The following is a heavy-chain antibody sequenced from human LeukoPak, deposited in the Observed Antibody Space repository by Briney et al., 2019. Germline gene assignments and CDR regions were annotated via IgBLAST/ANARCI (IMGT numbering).Heavy chain of an antibody. V-gene: IGHV3-21*01. CDR3: ARGADGVSSNSRGWFDP. CDR1: GFTFSTYS. J-gene: IGHJ5*02. D-gene: IGHD2-15*01. Sequence: PGGSLRLSCSASGFTFSTYSINWVRQAPGKGLEWVASISTSSSYIYYADSVRGRFTIARDNAKKSLYLQMNSLRAEDTAVYSCARGADGVSSNSRGWFDPWGQGTLVTVSS. CDR2: ISTSSSYI.